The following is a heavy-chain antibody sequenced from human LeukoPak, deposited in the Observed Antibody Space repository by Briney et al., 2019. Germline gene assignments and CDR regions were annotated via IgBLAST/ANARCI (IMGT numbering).Heavy chain of an antibody. CDR3: ASIHQVRGSHTFDI. CDR2: INQSGSS. J-gene: IGHJ3*02. Sequence: PSETLSLTCAVYGGSFSDYFWSWVRQPPGRGLEWIGEINQSGSSTYNPSLKSRVTMSVDTSKNQLSLQVTSVTAADTAVYYCASIHQVRGSHTFDIWGQGTMVTVSS. D-gene: IGHD3-10*01. CDR1: GGSFSDYF. V-gene: IGHV4-34*01.